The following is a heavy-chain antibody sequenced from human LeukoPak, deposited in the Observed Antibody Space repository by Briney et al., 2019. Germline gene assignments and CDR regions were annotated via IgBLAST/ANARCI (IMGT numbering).Heavy chain of an antibody. CDR1: GGSFSGYC. D-gene: IGHD6-6*01. CDR3: ARGRYSSSLTFDY. J-gene: IGHJ4*02. CDR2: INHSGST. Sequence: PSETLSLTCAVYGGSFSGYCWSWIRQPPGKGLEWIGEINHSGSTNYNPSLKSLVTISVDTSKNQFSLKLSSVTAADTAVYYCARGRYSSSLTFDYWGQGTLVTVSS. V-gene: IGHV4-34*01.